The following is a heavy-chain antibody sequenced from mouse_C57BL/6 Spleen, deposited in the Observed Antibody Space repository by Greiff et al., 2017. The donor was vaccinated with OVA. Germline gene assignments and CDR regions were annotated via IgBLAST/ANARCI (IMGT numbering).Heavy chain of an antibody. D-gene: IGHD2-1*01. J-gene: IGHJ2*01. CDR1: GYTFTEYT. V-gene: IGHV1-62-2*01. Sequence: QVQLQQSGAELVKPGASVKLSCKASGYTFTEYTIHWVKQRSGQGLEWIGWFYPGSGSIKYNEKFKDKATLTADKSSSTVYMELSRLTSEDSAVYFCARHESHPFYGNPYYFDYWGQGTTLTVSS. CDR3: ARHESHPFYGNPYYFDY. CDR2: FYPGSGSI.